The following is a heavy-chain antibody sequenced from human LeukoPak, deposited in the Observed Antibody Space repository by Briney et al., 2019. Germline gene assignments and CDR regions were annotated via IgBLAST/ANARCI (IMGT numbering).Heavy chain of an antibody. CDR3: ARGDYHDTSGHFDY. D-gene: IGHD3-22*01. CDR2: INPDSGDT. V-gene: IGHV1-2*02. Sequence: ASVKVSCKASGYSFTGYYLHWVRQAPGQGLEWMGWINPDSGDTNYLQKFQGRVTMTRDTSISTAYMELSRLRSDDTAVYYCARGDYHDTSGHFDYWGQGTLVTVSS. CDR1: GYSFTGYY. J-gene: IGHJ4*02.